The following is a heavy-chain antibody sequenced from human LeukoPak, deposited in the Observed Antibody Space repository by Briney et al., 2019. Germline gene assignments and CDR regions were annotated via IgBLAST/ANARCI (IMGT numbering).Heavy chain of an antibody. CDR2: VYYSGST. CDR1: GGSINSYY. V-gene: IGHV4-59*01. D-gene: IGHD6-13*01. CDR3: ARVTGYMTEDYFDY. Sequence: SETLSLTCTVSGGSINSYYWSWIRQPPGKGLEWIGYVYYSGSTNYNPSLKSRVTISVDTSKNQFSLRLSSVTAADTAVYYCARVTGYMTEDYFDYWGQGTLITVSS. J-gene: IGHJ4*02.